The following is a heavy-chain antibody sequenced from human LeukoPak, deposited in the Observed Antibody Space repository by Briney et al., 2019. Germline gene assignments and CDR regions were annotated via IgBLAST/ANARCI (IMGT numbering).Heavy chain of an antibody. D-gene: IGHD1-26*01. CDR1: GFTFSSYA. Sequence: GGSLRLSCAASGFTFSSYAMSWVRQAPGKGLEWVSVISGSGGTTYYADSVKGRFTISRDNSKNTVYLQMNSLRAEDTAVYYCAKLYGSSHYGGYFDYWGQGTLVTVSS. J-gene: IGHJ4*02. V-gene: IGHV3-23*01. CDR2: ISGSGGTT. CDR3: AKLYGSSHYGGYFDY.